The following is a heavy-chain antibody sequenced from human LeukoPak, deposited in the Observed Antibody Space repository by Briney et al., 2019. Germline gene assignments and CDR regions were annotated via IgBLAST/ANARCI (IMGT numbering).Heavy chain of an antibody. CDR2: IYYSGST. Sequence: PSETLSLTCTVSGGSISSYYWSWIRQPPGKGLEWIGYIYYSGSTNYNPSLKSRVTISVDTSKNQFSLKLSSVTAADTAVYYCARWKNGNWFDPWGQGTLVTVSS. CDR1: GGSISSYY. CDR3: ARWKNGNWFDP. J-gene: IGHJ5*02. V-gene: IGHV4-59*08. D-gene: IGHD2-8*01.